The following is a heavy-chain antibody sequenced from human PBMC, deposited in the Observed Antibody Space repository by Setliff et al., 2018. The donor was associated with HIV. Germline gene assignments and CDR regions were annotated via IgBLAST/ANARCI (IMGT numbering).Heavy chain of an antibody. J-gene: IGHJ4*02. Sequence: ASVKVSCKASEYTFTNYDINWVRQATGQGLEWMGWMNPNSGNTGYAQKFQGRVTITRNTPISTAYMELSSLRSEDTAVYYCARGRGPYYYDSSGYYYFDYWGQGTLVTV. V-gene: IGHV1-8*03. CDR3: ARGRGPYYYDSSGYYYFDY. CDR2: MNPNSGNT. D-gene: IGHD3-22*01. CDR1: EYTFTNYD.